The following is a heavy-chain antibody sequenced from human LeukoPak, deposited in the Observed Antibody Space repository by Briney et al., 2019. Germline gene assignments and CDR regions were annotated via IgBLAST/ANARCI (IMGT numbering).Heavy chain of an antibody. Sequence: ASVKVSCKASGGTFSSYAISWVRQAPVQGLEWMGGIIPIFGTANYAQKFQGKVTITADEAPSTAYMELSSLRSEDTAVYYCARDRSGWNGLYYFDYWGQGTLVTVSS. CDR2: IIPIFGTA. V-gene: IGHV1-69*13. CDR3: ARDRSGWNGLYYFDY. CDR1: GGTFSSYA. D-gene: IGHD1-1*01. J-gene: IGHJ4*02.